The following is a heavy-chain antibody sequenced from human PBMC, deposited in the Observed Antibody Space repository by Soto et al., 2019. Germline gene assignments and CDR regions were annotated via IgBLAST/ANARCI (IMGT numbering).Heavy chain of an antibody. V-gene: IGHV4-30-2*01. CDR2: IFHGGST. CDR1: GAPITWGDYS. Sequence: SETLSLTCALSGAPITWGDYSWNWIRQPPGKGLEWIGYIFHGGSTYYNLSLRSRVTISVDRSRTQFSLKMSSVTAADTAVYYCARGRVVVPAAVMFNCLDSWGQGTLVTVSS. J-gene: IGHJ5*01. D-gene: IGHD2-2*01. CDR3: ARGRVVVPAAVMFNCLDS.